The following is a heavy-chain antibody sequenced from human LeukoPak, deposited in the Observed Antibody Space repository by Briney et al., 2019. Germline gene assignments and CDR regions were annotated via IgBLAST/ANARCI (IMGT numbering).Heavy chain of an antibody. CDR3: AKEKWPYGSFDY. D-gene: IGHD3-10*01. Sequence: PGGSLRLSCAASGFTFSSYGMHWVRQAPGKRLEWVAVIWYDGSNKYYAESVNARFTISKDNSKTTLYLQMNSLRAEDTASYYCAKEKWPYGSFDYWGQGTLVTVSS. J-gene: IGHJ4*02. CDR1: GFTFSSYG. V-gene: IGHV3-33*06. CDR2: IWYDGSNK.